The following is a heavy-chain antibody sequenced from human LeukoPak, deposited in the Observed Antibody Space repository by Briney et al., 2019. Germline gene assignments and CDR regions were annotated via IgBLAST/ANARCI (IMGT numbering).Heavy chain of an antibody. V-gene: IGHV3-48*03. CDR3: AREVRLMTIFGVLDN. CDR2: ISSSGSTI. J-gene: IGHJ4*02. CDR1: GFTFSTYE. D-gene: IGHD3-3*01. Sequence: GGSLRLSCADSGFTFSTYEMSWVRQAPGKGLEWVSYISSSGSTIYYADSVKGRFTISRDNAKNSLYLQMNSLRVEDTAVYYCAREVRLMTIFGVLDNWGQGTLVTVSS.